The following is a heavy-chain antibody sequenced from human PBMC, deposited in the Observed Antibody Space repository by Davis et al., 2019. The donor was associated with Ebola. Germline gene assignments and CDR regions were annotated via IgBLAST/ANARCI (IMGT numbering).Heavy chain of an antibody. CDR2: IYYSGST. Sequence: GSLRLSCADSVITFSSYAMTWVRQAPGKGLEWIGYIYYSGSTTYNPSLESRVTISIDTSTNQLSLRLNSVTAADTAVYFCASGVAGGAKGAFDYWGPGTLVTVSS. J-gene: IGHJ4*02. CDR3: ASGVAGGAKGAFDY. D-gene: IGHD4/OR15-4a*01. CDR1: VITFSSYA. V-gene: IGHV4-59*08.